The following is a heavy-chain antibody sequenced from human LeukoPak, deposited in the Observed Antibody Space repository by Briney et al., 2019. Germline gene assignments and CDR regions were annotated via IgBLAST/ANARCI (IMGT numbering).Heavy chain of an antibody. Sequence: SVKVSCKASGGTFSSYAISWVRQAPGQGLEWMGRIIPILGIANYAQKFQGRVTITADKSTSTAYMELSSLRSEDTAVYYCATGADIVVAPAGYHFDYWGQGTLVTVSS. V-gene: IGHV1-69*04. CDR3: ATGADIVVAPAGYHFDY. J-gene: IGHJ4*02. CDR1: GGTFSSYA. CDR2: IIPILGIA. D-gene: IGHD2-2*01.